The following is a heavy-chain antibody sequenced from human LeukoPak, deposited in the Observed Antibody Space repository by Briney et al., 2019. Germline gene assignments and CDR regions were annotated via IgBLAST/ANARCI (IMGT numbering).Heavy chain of an antibody. CDR1: GFTFSCYA. CDR2: ISGSGGST. CDR3: TNMVRGVIILY. J-gene: IGHJ4*02. V-gene: IGHV3-23*01. D-gene: IGHD3-10*01. Sequence: PGGSLRLSCAASGFTFSCYAMSWVRQAPGKGLEWVSAISGSGGSTYYADSVKGRFTISRDNSKNTLYLQMNSLRAEDTAVYYCTNMVRGVIILYWGQGTLVTVSS.